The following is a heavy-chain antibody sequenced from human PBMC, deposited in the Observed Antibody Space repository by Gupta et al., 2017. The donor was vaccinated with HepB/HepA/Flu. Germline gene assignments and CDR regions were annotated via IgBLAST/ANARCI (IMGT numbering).Heavy chain of an antibody. CDR3: ATDVRCRVGPAVTWPAGDY. CDR1: GYTLTELS. D-gene: IGHD2-2*01. Sequence: QVQLVQSGAEVKKPGASVKVSCKVSGYTLTELSTHWVRQAPGKGLEWMGGFDPEDGETIYAQKFQGRVTMTEDTSTDTAYMELSSLRSEDTAVYYCATDVRCRVGPAVTWPAGDYWGQGTLVTVSS. CDR2: FDPEDGET. J-gene: IGHJ4*02. V-gene: IGHV1-24*01.